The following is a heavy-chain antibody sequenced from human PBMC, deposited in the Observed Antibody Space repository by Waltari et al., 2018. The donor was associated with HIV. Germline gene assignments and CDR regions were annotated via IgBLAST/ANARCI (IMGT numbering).Heavy chain of an antibody. CDR3: VRGSSSWNGVDF. Sequence: EVQLVESGGGLVQPGGSLRLSCAASGFTFSNSWMPWVRQAAGKGLVWVSRINRDGSSTTYADSEKGRFTISRDNAKNTLYMQMNSLRAEDTALYYCVRGSSSWNGVDFWGRGTLVTVSS. V-gene: IGHV3-74*01. D-gene: IGHD6-13*01. CDR1: GFTFSNSW. J-gene: IGHJ4*02. CDR2: INRDGSST.